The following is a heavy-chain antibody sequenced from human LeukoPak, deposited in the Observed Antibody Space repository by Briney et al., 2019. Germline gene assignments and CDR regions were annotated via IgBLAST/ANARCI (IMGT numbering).Heavy chain of an antibody. CDR2: MNPNSGNT. J-gene: IGHJ5*02. V-gene: IGHV1-8*01. CDR1: GYTFTSYD. Sequence: ASVKVSCKASGYTFTSYDINWVRQATGQGLEWMGWMNPNSGNTGYAQKFQGRVTMTRNTSISTAYMELSSLRSEDTAVYYCARTPLGYCSSTSCYSSGWFDPWGQGTLVTVSS. CDR3: ARTPLGYCSSTSCYSSGWFDP. D-gene: IGHD2-2*01.